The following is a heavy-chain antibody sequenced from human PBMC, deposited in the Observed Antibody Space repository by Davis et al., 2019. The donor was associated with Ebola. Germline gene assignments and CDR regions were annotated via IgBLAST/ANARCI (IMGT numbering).Heavy chain of an antibody. CDR1: GGSISTTGYS. CDR2: LSYSGKT. J-gene: IGHJ4*02. CDR3: ARHVGYADFPPYYFDL. Sequence: PETLSLTCTVSGGSISTTGYSWGWVRQTPGKRPEWLGSLSYSGKTFNHPSLRSRVTMSADTSKNQFSLRLSSVTAADRGVYYCARHVGYADFPPYYFDLWGQGTLVTVSS. V-gene: IGHV4-39*01. D-gene: IGHD5-12*01.